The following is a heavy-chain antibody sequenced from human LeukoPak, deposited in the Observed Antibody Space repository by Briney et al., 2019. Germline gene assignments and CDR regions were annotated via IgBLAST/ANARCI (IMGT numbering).Heavy chain of an antibody. V-gene: IGHV4-30-4*01. J-gene: IGHJ4*02. CDR3: ARDRYGQRIFDY. Sequence: SETLSLTCAVYGGSFSAYYWSWIRQPPGKGLEWIGCIYYSGSTYYNPSLKSRVTISVDTSKNQFSLKLSFVTAADTAVYYCARDRYGQRIFDYWGQGTLVTVSS. CDR2: IYYSGST. CDR1: GGSFSAYY. D-gene: IGHD3-16*02.